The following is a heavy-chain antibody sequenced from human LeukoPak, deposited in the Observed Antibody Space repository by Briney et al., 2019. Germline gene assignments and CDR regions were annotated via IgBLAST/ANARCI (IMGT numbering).Heavy chain of an antibody. V-gene: IGHV3-7*03. J-gene: IGHJ4*02. CDR2: IKQDGSEK. CDR3: AKGGPGGYSSN. Sequence: GGSLRLSCAASGFTFSSYWMSWVRQAPGKGLEWVANIKQDGSEKYYVDSVKGRFTISRDNSKNTLYLQMNSLRAEDTAVYYCAKGGPGGYSSNWGQGTLVTVSS. CDR1: GFTFSSYW. D-gene: IGHD2-15*01.